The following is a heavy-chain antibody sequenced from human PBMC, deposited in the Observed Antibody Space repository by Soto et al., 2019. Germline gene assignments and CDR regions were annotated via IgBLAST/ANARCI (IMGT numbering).Heavy chain of an antibody. CDR2: ISPMFGAA. D-gene: IGHD3-10*01. J-gene: IGHJ4*02. CDR3: AREVQVHTPAFVY. V-gene: IGHV1-69*19. Sequence: QVQLVQSGAEMKKPGSSVKVSCQSSGGTFNTYAMNWVGQAPGQGPEWMGDISPMFGAANYAPKFQGRVTITPDESTGTSYMQLSSLTSEHTALYFCAREVQVHTPAFVYWGQGTLVTVSS. CDR1: GGTFNTYA.